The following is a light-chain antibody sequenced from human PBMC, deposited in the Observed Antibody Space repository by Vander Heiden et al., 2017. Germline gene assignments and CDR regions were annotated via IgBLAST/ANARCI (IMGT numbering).Light chain of an antibody. V-gene: IGLV2-8*01. CDR3: SADAGSNKGV. CDR2: EVS. CDR1: SSDVGGYNY. J-gene: IGLJ2*01. Sequence: QSALTQPPSASGYPGQSVTISCTGTSSDVGGYNYVSWYQQHPGKAHRLMIYEVSKRPTGVPDRFSGSKSGNTASLTVSGLQDEDEADYYYSADAGSNKGVFGGGTKLTVL.